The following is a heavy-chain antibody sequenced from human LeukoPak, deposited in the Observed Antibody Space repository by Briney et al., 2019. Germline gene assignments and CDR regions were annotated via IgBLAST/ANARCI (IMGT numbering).Heavy chain of an antibody. Sequence: ASVKVSCKASGYTFTSYAMHWVRQAPGQRLEWMGWINAGNGITKYSQKFQGRVTITRDTSASTAYMELSSLRSEDTAVYYCARDDITMIGLVNWFDPWGQGTLVTVSS. V-gene: IGHV1-3*01. J-gene: IGHJ5*02. CDR3: ARDDITMIGLVNWFDP. D-gene: IGHD3-22*01. CDR1: GYTFTSYA. CDR2: INAGNGIT.